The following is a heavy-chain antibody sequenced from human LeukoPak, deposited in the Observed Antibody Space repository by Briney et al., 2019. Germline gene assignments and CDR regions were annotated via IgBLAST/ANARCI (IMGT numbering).Heavy chain of an antibody. D-gene: IGHD2-2*01. Sequence: SETLSLTRAVCVGSFSGYYWSWIRQPPGKGLEWVGEINHSWSTNYNPYLKSRVTISVDTPKNQFPLKLSSVTAAHTAGHYFSGSRGVVPAAMYMYWGQGTLVTVSS. CDR2: INHSWST. J-gene: IGHJ4*02. CDR3: SGSRGVVPAAMYMY. CDR1: VGSFSGYY. V-gene: IGHV4-34*01.